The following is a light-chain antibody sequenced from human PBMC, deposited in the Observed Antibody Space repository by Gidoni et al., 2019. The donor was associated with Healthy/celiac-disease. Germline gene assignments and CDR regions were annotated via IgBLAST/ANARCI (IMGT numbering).Light chain of an antibody. V-gene: IGKV1-5*03. J-gene: IGKJ4*01. CDR3: QQYNSYPLT. Sequence: DIQMTQSPSTLSASVGDRVTITCRASQSISSWLAWYQQKTGKATKLLIYKASSLESGVPSRFSGSGSGTEFTLTISSLQPDDFATYYCQQYNSYPLTFGGGTKVEIK. CDR2: KAS. CDR1: QSISSW.